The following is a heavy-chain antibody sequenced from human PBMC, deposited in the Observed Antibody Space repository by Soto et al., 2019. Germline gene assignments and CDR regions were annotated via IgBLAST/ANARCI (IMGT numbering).Heavy chain of an antibody. Sequence: PGGSLRLSCAASGFTFSSYEMNWVRQAPGKGLEWVSYISSSGSTIYYADSVKGRFTISRDNAKNSLYLQMNSLRAEDTAVYYCAGDPGIAAAPTNYGMDVWGQGTTVTVSS. CDR2: ISSSGSTI. V-gene: IGHV3-48*03. D-gene: IGHD6-13*01. J-gene: IGHJ6*02. CDR1: GFTFSSYE. CDR3: AGDPGIAAAPTNYGMDV.